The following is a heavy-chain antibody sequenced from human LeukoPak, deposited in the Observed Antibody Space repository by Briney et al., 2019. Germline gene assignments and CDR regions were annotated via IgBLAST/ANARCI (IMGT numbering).Heavy chain of an antibody. CDR3: ARDHDILTGYPTYYFDY. Sequence: GRSLRLSCAASGFTFSTYGMHWVRQAPGKGLEWVAIIWYDGSYKYYADSVKGRFTISSDNSRNTLYLHMNSLRAEDTAVYYCARDHDILTGYPTYYFDYWGQGTLVTVSS. CDR2: IWYDGSYK. CDR1: GFTFSTYG. D-gene: IGHD3-9*01. V-gene: IGHV3-33*01. J-gene: IGHJ4*02.